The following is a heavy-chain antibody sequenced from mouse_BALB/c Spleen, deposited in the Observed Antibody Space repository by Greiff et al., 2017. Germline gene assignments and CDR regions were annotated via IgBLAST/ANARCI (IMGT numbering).Heavy chain of an antibody. J-gene: IGHJ2*01. D-gene: IGHD2-3*01. V-gene: IGHV5-12-2*01. CDR3: AGHDGGRGNYLDY. CDR1: GFTFSSYT. Sequence: EVHLVESGGGLVQPGGSLKLSCAASGFTFSSYTMSWVRQTPEKRLEWVAYISNGGGSTYYPDTVKGRFTISRDNAKNTLYLQMSSLKSEDTAMYYCAGHDGGRGNYLDYWGQGTTLTVSS. CDR2: ISNGGGST.